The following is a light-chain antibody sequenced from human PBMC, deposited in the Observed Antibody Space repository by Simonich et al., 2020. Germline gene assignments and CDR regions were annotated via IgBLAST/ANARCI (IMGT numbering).Light chain of an antibody. Sequence: DIVMTHSPDSLAVSLGERATINFKSSQSFLYSSNNNNYLAWYQQKPGQPPKLLIYWASTRESGVPDRFRGSGSGTDFTLTISSLQAEDVAVYYGQQYYSTPWTFGQGTKVEIK. J-gene: IGKJ1*01. CDR2: WAS. V-gene: IGKV4-1*01. CDR3: QQYYSTPWT. CDR1: QSFLYSSNNNNY.